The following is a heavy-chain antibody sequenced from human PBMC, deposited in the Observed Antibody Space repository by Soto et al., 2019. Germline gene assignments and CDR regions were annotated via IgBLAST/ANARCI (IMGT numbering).Heavy chain of an antibody. CDR3: ARIVVVRDYVMDV. D-gene: IGHD3-22*01. Sequence: GGSLRLSCAASGFTFSSYAMHWVRQAPGKGLEYVSAISSNGGSTYYANSVKGRFTISRDNSKNTLYLQMGSLRAEDMAVYYCARIVVVRDYVMDVWGQGTTVTVSS. CDR1: GFTFSSYA. CDR2: ISSNGGST. J-gene: IGHJ6*02. V-gene: IGHV3-64*01.